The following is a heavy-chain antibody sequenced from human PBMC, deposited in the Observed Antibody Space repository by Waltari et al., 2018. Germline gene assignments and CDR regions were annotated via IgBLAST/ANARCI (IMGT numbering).Heavy chain of an antibody. CDR2: IYSDGSK. Sequence: EVQLVETGGGLIQPGGSLRLSCAASGFTVSSNYMSWVRRAPGKGLEWVSVIYSDGSKYYADSVKGRFSISRDNSKNTRYLKMNSLRAEDTAVYYCASSLKDYYYYGMDVWGQGTTVTVSS. CDR1: GFTVSSNY. J-gene: IGHJ6*02. D-gene: IGHD2-2*01. CDR3: ASSLKDYYYYGMDV. V-gene: IGHV3-53*02.